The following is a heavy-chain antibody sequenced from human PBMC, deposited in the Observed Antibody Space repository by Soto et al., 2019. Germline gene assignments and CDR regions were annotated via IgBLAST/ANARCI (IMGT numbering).Heavy chain of an antibody. Sequence: KTSETLSLTCTVSGGSISSGDYYWSWIRQPPGKGLEWIGYIYYSGSTYYNPSLKSRVTISVDTSKNQFSLKLSSVTAADTAVYYCAREMATIAYYYYGMDVWGQGTTVTVSS. D-gene: IGHD5-12*01. CDR3: AREMATIAYYYYGMDV. V-gene: IGHV4-30-4*01. J-gene: IGHJ6*02. CDR1: GGSISSGDYY. CDR2: IYYSGST.